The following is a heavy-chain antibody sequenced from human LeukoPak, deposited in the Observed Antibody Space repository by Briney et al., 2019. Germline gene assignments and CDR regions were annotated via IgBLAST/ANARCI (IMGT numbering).Heavy chain of an antibody. CDR1: GFTFSSYS. Sequence: GGSLRLSCAASGFTFSSYSMDWVRQAPGKGLEWVSSISSSSSYIYYADSVKGRFTISRDNAKNSLYLQMNSLRAEDTAVYYCARAGDSSGWYETNYWGQGTLVTVSS. D-gene: IGHD6-19*01. CDR2: ISSSSSYI. CDR3: ARAGDSSGWYETNY. V-gene: IGHV3-21*01. J-gene: IGHJ4*02.